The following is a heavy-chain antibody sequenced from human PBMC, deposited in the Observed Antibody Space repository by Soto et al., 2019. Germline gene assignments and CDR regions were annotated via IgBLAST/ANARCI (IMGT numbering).Heavy chain of an antibody. J-gene: IGHJ5*02. V-gene: IGHV4-31*03. Sequence: SETLSLTCTVSGGSISSGGYYWSWIRQHPGKGLEWIGYIYYSGSTYYNPSLKSRVTISVDTSKNRFSLKLSSVTAADTAVYYCARNIVVVPAAPGYFFDPWGQGTLVTVSS. CDR1: GGSISSGGYY. CDR3: ARNIVVVPAAPGYFFDP. D-gene: IGHD2-2*01. CDR2: IYYSGST.